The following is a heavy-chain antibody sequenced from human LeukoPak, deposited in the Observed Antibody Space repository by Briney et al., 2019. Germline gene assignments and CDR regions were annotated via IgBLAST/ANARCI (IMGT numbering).Heavy chain of an antibody. CDR2: INAGNGNT. CDR3: ARAQKLAPTYGSGSYLAY. D-gene: IGHD3-10*01. J-gene: IGHJ4*02. Sequence: ASEKLFCNANGYTLANYAKHWGRRATEKRLEWMGWINAGNGNTKYSQEFQGRVTITRDTSASTAYMELSSLRSEDMAVYYCARAQKLAPTYGSGSYLAYWGQGTLVTVSS. V-gene: IGHV1-3*03. CDR1: GYTLANYA.